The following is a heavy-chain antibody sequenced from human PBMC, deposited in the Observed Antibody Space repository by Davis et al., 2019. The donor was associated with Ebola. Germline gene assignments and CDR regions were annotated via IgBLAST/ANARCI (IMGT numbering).Heavy chain of an antibody. Sequence: ASVKVSCKSSGDTFSNYAVHWVRQAPGQSLEWIGWINLGNGDTKYSQKFQGRLTITRDTSATTAYMDLSSLGYEDTAVYFCARDYWGTSSSFNWFDPWGQGTLVTVSS. J-gene: IGHJ5*02. CDR2: INLGNGDT. CDR1: GDTFSNYA. CDR3: ARDYWGTSSSFNWFDP. D-gene: IGHD6-6*01. V-gene: IGHV1-3*01.